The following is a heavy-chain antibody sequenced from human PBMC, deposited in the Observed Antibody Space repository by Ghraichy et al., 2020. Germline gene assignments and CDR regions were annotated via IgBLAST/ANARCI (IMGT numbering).Heavy chain of an antibody. D-gene: IGHD6-13*01. V-gene: IGHV3-7*01. Sequence: GGSLRLSCAASGFTFSSYWMSWVRQAPGKGLEWVANLKQEGSENYYVDSVKGRFTISRDNAKTSLYLQMNSLRAEDTAVYYCGRGWGGGIIWYLGAFDIWGKERMVTVSS. J-gene: IGHJ3*02. CDR1: GFTFSSYW. CDR2: LKQEGSEN. CDR3: GRGWGGGIIWYLGAFDI.